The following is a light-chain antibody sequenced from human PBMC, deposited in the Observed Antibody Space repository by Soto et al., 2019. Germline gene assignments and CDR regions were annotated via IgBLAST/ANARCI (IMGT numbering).Light chain of an antibody. J-gene: IGKJ1*01. Sequence: DIQRTQAPFTLCLCLLDIVTINCLASQTISSWLDWYQQKPGKAPKLLIYKASTLKSGVPSRFSGSGSGTEFTLTISSLQPDDFATYYCQHYNSYSEAFGQGTKVDI. CDR3: QHYNSYSEA. CDR2: KAS. V-gene: IGKV1-5*03. CDR1: QTISSW.